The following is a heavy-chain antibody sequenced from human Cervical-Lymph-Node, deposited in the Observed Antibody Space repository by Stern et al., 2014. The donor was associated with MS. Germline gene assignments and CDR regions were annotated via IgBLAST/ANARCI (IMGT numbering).Heavy chain of an antibody. CDR1: GFTFTNYP. CDR2: MSGSGNSA. V-gene: IGHV3-23*01. CDR3: AKGGGGGSCPDY. J-gene: IGHJ4*02. Sequence: VQLLESGGALVQPGGSLRLSCAASGFTFTNYPMTWVRQAPGKGLEWVSTMSGSGNSAYYADSVRGRLPISRDKSKNTLYRRMISLRAEDTAVYYCAKGGGGGSCPDYWGQGTLGTVSS. D-gene: IGHD2-15*01.